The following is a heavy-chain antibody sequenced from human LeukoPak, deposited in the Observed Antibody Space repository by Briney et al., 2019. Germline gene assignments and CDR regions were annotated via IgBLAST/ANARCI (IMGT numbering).Heavy chain of an antibody. CDR1: GYSISSGYY. J-gene: IGHJ4*02. V-gene: IGHV4-38-2*02. Sequence: PSETLSLTCTVSGYSISSGYYWGWIRQPPGKGLEWIGSIYHSGSTYYNPSLKSRVTISVDTSKNQFSLKLSSVTAADTAVYYCARGALNYGGNWLNYWGQGTLVTVSS. D-gene: IGHD4-23*01. CDR2: IYHSGST. CDR3: ARGALNYGGNWLNY.